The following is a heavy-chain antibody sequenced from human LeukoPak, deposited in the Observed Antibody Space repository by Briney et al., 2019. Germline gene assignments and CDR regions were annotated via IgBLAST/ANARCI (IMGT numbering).Heavy chain of an antibody. Sequence: SETLSLTRTVSGGSISSSSYYWGWIRQPPGKGLEWIGYIYYSGSTNYNPSLKSRVTISVDTSKNQFSLKLSSVTAADTAVYYCARVPYYYDSSGYTLGFDPWGQGTLVTVSS. V-gene: IGHV4-61*05. CDR1: GGSISSSSYY. J-gene: IGHJ5*02. CDR2: IYYSGST. CDR3: ARVPYYYDSSGYTLGFDP. D-gene: IGHD3-22*01.